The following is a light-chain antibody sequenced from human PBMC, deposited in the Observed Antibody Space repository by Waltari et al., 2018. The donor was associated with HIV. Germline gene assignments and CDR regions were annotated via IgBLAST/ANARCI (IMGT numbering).Light chain of an antibody. CDR1: QNVYNY. CDR3: QQRSNWLWT. V-gene: IGKV3-11*01. Sequence: EIVLTQSRATLSLSPGERATLSCRASQNVYNYLTWYQQKPGQPPRLLIYDASSRATGIAARFSGSGSGTDFTLTITSLEPEDFAVYYCQQRSNWLWTFGQGTKVEI. CDR2: DAS. J-gene: IGKJ1*01.